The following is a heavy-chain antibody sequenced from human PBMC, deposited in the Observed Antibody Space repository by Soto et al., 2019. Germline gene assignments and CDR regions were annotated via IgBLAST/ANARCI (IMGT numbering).Heavy chain of an antibody. CDR2: ISYDGNNE. CDR1: GFTLRSYG. V-gene: IGHV3-30*18. J-gene: IGHJ6*02. D-gene: IGHD2-8*02. CDR3: AKDDLERLVYARGLYYYYGMDV. Sequence: GGSLRLSCRVSGFTLRSYGIHWVRQAPGKGLEWLAVISYDGNNEYYSNSVKGRFTLSRDISKNTVYLQMGSLRPDDTAAYFCAKDDLERLVYARGLYYYYGMDVWGQGTTVTVSS.